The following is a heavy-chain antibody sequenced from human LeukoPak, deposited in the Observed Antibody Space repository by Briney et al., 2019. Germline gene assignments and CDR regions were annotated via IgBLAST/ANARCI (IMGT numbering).Heavy chain of an antibody. J-gene: IGHJ4*02. Sequence: PSETLSLTCSVSGGSISSFYWSWIRQPPGKGLEWIGFINYSGSTRYNPALKSRVTISVDTSKNQFSLNLSSVTTADTAIYYCTRSRDGYKFWGYDYWGQGTLVTVSS. V-gene: IGHV4-59*01. CDR3: TRSRDGYKFWGYDY. CDR1: GGSISSFY. CDR2: INYSGST. D-gene: IGHD5-24*01.